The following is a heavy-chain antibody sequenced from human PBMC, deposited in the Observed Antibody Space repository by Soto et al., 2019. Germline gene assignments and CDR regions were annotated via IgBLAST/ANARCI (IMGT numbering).Heavy chain of an antibody. Sequence: QVQLVQSGAEVKKPGASVKVSCKASGYTFTSYGISWVRQAHGQGLEWMGWISAYNGNTNYAQKLQGRVTMTTDTSTSTAYMELRSLRSDDTAVYYCARDPALLWFGEPYDNWFDPWGQGTLVTVSS. J-gene: IGHJ5*02. CDR3: ARDPALLWFGEPYDNWFDP. V-gene: IGHV1-18*01. CDR1: GYTFTSYG. CDR2: ISAYNGNT. D-gene: IGHD3-10*01.